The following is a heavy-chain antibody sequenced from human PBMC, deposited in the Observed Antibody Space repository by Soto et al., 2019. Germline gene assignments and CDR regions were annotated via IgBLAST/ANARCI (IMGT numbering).Heavy chain of an antibody. Sequence: EVQLVESGGGLVKPGGSLRPSCAASGFTFSNAWMNWVRQAPGKGLEWVGRIKSKTDGGTTDYAAPVKGSFTISRDDSKNTLYLQMNSLKTEDTAVYYCTTGVSSGWYDYWGQGTLVTVSS. D-gene: IGHD6-19*01. J-gene: IGHJ4*02. CDR2: IKSKTDGGTT. CDR3: TTGVSSGWYDY. V-gene: IGHV3-15*07. CDR1: GFTFSNAW.